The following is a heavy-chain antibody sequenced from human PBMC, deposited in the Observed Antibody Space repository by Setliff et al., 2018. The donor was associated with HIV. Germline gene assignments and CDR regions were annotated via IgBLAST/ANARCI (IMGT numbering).Heavy chain of an antibody. J-gene: IGHJ4*02. CDR1: GGSINNRNYY. CDR2: IYYTGSA. D-gene: IGHD1-26*01. CDR3: ARERSGSYYPDLDC. Sequence: SETLSLTCTVSGGSINNRNYYWGWIRQPPGKGLEWIGYIYYTGSAYYNPSLKSRVNISVDMSKNQFSLNMTSLTVADTAVYFCARERSGSYYPDLDCWGQGTLVTVSS. V-gene: IGHV4-39*07.